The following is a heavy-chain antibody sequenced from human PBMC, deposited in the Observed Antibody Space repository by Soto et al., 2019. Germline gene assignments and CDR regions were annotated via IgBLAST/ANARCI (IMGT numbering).Heavy chain of an antibody. J-gene: IGHJ6*02. CDR1: GYTFTGYY. Sequence: ASVKVSCKASGYTFTGYYMHWVRQAPGQGLEWMGWINPNSGGTNYAQKFQGWVTMTRDTSISTAYMELSRLRSDDTAVYYCARVKAGGGDHYYYYGMDVWGQGTTVTVSS. D-gene: IGHD2-21*02. V-gene: IGHV1-2*04. CDR2: INPNSGGT. CDR3: ARVKAGGGDHYYYYGMDV.